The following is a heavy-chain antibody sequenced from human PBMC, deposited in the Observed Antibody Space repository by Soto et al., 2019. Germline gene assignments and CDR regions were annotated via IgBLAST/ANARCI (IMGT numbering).Heavy chain of an antibody. CDR1: GGTFNSYA. J-gene: IGHJ4*02. D-gene: IGHD2-15*01. CDR2: IIPISGTA. Sequence: QVRLVQSGAEVKKPESSVKVSCKPSGGTFNSYAIHWVRQAPGQGLEWMGAIIPISGTANSAQKFQGRVTITADKSTSTVYMDMSSLRSDDTAVYYCARWGGSSCSGDNCFDKPFDYWGQGTLVTVSS. CDR3: ARWGGSSCSGDNCFDKPFDY. V-gene: IGHV1-69*06.